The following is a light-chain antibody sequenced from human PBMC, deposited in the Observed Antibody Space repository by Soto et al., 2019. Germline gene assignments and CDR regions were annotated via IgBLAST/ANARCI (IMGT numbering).Light chain of an antibody. CDR2: TNN. CDR1: SSNIGSNY. Sequence: QSVLTQPPSASGTPGQRITISCSGSSSNIGSNYVYWYQQLPGTAPKLLIYTNNQRPSGVPDRFSGSKSGTSVSLAISGLRSEDEADYYCAAWDDSLSSWVFGGGTKLTVL. CDR3: AAWDDSLSSWV. J-gene: IGLJ3*02. V-gene: IGLV1-47*01.